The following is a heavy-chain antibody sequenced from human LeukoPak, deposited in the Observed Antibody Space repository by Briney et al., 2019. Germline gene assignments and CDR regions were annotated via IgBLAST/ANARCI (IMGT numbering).Heavy chain of an antibody. CDR2: ISSSSSYI. CDR1: GFTFSSYS. V-gene: IGHV3-21*01. D-gene: IGHD5-24*01. J-gene: IGHJ3*02. Sequence: AGGSLRLSCAASGFTFSSYSMNWVRQAPGKGLEWVSSISSSSSYIYYADSVKGRFTISRENAKNSLYLQMNSLRAGDTAVYYCARAGDGYNHAFDIWGQGTMVTVSS. CDR3: ARAGDGYNHAFDI.